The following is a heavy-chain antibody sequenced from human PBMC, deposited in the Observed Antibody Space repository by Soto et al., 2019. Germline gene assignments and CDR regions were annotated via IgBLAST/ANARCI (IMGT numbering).Heavy chain of an antibody. D-gene: IGHD2-15*01. J-gene: IGHJ5*02. CDR1: GGTFSSYT. V-gene: IGHV1-69*02. CDR2: IIPILGIA. Sequence: QVQLVQSGAEVQKPGSSVKVSCKASGGTFSSYTISWVRQAPGQGLEWMGRIIPILGIANYAQKFQGRVTITADKSTSTAYMELSSLRSEDTAVYYCARAGVVAADNWFDPWGQGTLVTVSS. CDR3: ARAGVVAADNWFDP.